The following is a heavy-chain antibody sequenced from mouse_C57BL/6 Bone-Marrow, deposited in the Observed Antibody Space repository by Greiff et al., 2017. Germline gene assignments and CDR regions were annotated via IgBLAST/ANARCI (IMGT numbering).Heavy chain of an antibody. V-gene: IGHV1-19*01. Sequence: EVQLQQSGPVLVKPGASVKMSCKASGYTFTDYYMNWVKQSHGKSLEWIGVLNPYNGGTSYNQKFKGKATLTVDKSSSTAYMELNSLTSEDSAVYDCARINYEYAMDYWGQGTSVTVSS. D-gene: IGHD2-1*01. J-gene: IGHJ4*01. CDR3: ARINYEYAMDY. CDR2: LNPYNGGT. CDR1: GYTFTDYY.